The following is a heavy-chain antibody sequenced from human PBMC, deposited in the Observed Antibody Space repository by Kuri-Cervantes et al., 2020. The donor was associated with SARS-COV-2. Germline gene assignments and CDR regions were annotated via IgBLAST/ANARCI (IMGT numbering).Heavy chain of an antibody. D-gene: IGHD6-13*01. CDR2: IIPIFGTA. Sequence: SVKVSCKASGGTFSSYAISWVRQAPGQGLEWMGRIIPIFGTANYAQKFQGRVTITADKSTSTAYMELSSLRSEDTAVYYCARDLTDSSSWYLYWFDPWGQGTLVTVSS. J-gene: IGHJ5*02. V-gene: IGHV1-69*06. CDR1: GGTFSSYA. CDR3: ARDLTDSSSWYLYWFDP.